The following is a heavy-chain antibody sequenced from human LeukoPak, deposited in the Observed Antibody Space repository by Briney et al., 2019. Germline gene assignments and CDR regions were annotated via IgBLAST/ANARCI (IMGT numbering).Heavy chain of an antibody. CDR3: ASIVVVAADAKNDY. CDR2: IRYDGSNK. CDR1: GFTFSSYG. J-gene: IGHJ4*02. V-gene: IGHV3-30*02. Sequence: GGSLRLSSAASGFTFSSYGMHWVRQAPGKGLEWVAFIRYDGSNKYYADSVKGRFTISRDNSKNTLYLQMNSLRAEDTAVYYCASIVVVAADAKNDYWGQGTLVTVSS. D-gene: IGHD2-15*01.